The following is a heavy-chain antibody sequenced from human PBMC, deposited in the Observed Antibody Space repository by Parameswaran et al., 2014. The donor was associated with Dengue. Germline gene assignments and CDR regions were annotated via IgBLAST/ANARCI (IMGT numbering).Heavy chain of an antibody. Sequence: WVRQAPGQGLEWMGVINPSAGSTIYAQKFQGRITITSDRSTNTAYMELSGLRSEDTALYYCARDHSGNYDFWSGRYYYSGLDVWGQGTTVTVSS. CDR2: INPSAGST. V-gene: IGHV1-46*01. J-gene: IGHJ6*02. CDR3: ARDHSGNYDFWSGRYYYSGLDV. D-gene: IGHD3-3*01.